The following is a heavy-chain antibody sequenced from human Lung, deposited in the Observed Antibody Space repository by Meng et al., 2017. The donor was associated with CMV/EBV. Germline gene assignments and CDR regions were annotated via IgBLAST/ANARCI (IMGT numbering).Heavy chain of an antibody. CDR3: ARDGHYDSNGDYDIDY. V-gene: IGHV1-18*01. Sequence: VQVGQSGGEVKKPGASVRVSCKTSGYTFTSYGIHWVRQAPGQGLEWMAWISTYNGYTDYLERFQGRVTLTTDTSTSTVHMELRSLRSDDTAVYYCARDGHYDSNGDYDIDYWGQGTLVTVSS. CDR1: GYTFTSYG. D-gene: IGHD3-22*01. CDR2: ISTYNGYT. J-gene: IGHJ4*02.